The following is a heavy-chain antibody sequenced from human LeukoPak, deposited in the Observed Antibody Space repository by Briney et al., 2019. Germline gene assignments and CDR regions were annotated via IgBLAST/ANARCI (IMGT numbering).Heavy chain of an antibody. Sequence: GGTLRLSCAASGFTFNTYGMSWVRQAPGKGLEWVSGISASGGSTYYADSVKGRFTVSRDNSKNTLYLQLNSLRAEDTAVYYCARAKSGSYSFDYWGQGTLVTVSS. CDR3: ARAKSGSYSFDY. J-gene: IGHJ4*02. CDR2: ISASGGST. V-gene: IGHV3-23*01. CDR1: GFTFNTYG. D-gene: IGHD1-26*01.